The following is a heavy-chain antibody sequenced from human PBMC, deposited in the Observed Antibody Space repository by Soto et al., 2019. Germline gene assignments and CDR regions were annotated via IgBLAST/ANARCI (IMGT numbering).Heavy chain of an antibody. Sequence: GASLKISCNGSGSSFTSYWIGWVRQMPGKGLEWMGIIYPGDSDTRYSPAFQGQVTISADKSTSTAYLQWSSLKASDTAMYYCARGQASGAAAGDYYYYYGMDVWGQGTTVTVSS. CDR3: ARGQASGAAAGDYYYYYGMDV. V-gene: IGHV5-51*01. D-gene: IGHD6-13*01. J-gene: IGHJ6*02. CDR1: GSSFTSYW. CDR2: IYPGDSDT.